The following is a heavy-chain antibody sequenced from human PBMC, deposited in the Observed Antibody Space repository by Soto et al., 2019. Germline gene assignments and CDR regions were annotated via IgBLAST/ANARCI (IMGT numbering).Heavy chain of an antibody. Sequence: PGGSLRLSCADSGFTFSSYWMSWVRQAPGKGLEWVANIKQDETEKYYVDSVNGRFAISRDKRKKTLYLQMNSLRAEDTPVYYCERVRPENYYGMEAWGKGTTVNVPS. J-gene: IGHJ6*04. CDR3: ERVRPENYYGMEA. CDR2: IKQDETEK. CDR1: GFTFSSYW. V-gene: IGHV3-7*05.